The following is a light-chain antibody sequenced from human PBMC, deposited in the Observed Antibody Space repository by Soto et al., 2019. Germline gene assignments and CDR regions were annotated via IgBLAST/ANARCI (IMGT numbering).Light chain of an antibody. CDR1: QSVSSN. V-gene: IGKV3-15*01. J-gene: IGKJ4*01. CDR2: GAS. Sequence: EIVMTQSPATLSVSPGDRATISCRASQSVSSNLAWYQQKPGQAPRLVIYGASTRATAIPARFSGSGSGTEFTLTISSLQSEDFAVYYCQQYADWPPLTFGGGTKVEIK. CDR3: QQYADWPPLT.